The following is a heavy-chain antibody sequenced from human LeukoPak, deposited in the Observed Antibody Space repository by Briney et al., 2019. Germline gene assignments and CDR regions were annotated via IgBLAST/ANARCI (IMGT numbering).Heavy chain of an antibody. J-gene: IGHJ4*02. V-gene: IGHV3-38-3*01. CDR3: ARVFSPYGSGNY. Sequence: GGSLRLSCAASGFTVSSNEMSWVRQAPGKGLEWVSSISGGSTYYADSRKGRFTISRDNSKNTLYLQMNSVRAEDTAVYYCARVFSPYGSGNYWGQGTLVTVSS. D-gene: IGHD3-10*01. CDR2: ISGGST. CDR1: GFTVSSNE.